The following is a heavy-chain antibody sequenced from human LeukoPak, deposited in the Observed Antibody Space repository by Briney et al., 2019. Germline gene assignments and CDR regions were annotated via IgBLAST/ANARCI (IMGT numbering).Heavy chain of an antibody. D-gene: IGHD1-26*01. V-gene: IGHV3-30*02. J-gene: IGHJ4*02. CDR3: ANHGPVTGVGYFDFDY. Sequence: GGSLRLSCAASGFTLSRYAMHWVRQAPGKGREWVAYIWSDGNNKYYADSVKGRFTIARDKSKNTLYLQMNSLRAEDASVYDCANHGPVTGVGYFDFDYWGQGTLVAVSS. CDR1: GFTLSRYA. CDR2: IWSDGNNK.